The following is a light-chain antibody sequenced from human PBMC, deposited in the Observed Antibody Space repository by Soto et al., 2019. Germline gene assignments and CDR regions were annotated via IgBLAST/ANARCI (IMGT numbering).Light chain of an antibody. CDR1: QDISDF. J-gene: IGKJ3*01. Sequence: DIQMTQSPSSLSASVGDRATITCRASQDISDFLVWYQQKPGKVPKLLIYTASTLQSGVPSRLSVSGSGTDFKLTISSLQPEDVATYYCQKYNSAPFTFGPGIKGEIK. CDR2: TAS. V-gene: IGKV1-27*01. CDR3: QKYNSAPFT.